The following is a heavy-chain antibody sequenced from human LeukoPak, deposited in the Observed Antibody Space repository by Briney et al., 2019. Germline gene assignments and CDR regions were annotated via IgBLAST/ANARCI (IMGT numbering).Heavy chain of an antibody. V-gene: IGHV3-9*01. Sequence: GGSLRLSCAASGFTFDDYAMHWVRQAPGKGLEWVSGISWNSGSIGYADSVKGRFTISRDNAKNSLYLQMNSLRAEDTALYYCGKADEYYDILTGYWGGGGIDYWGQGTLVTVSS. CDR1: GFTFDDYA. J-gene: IGHJ4*02. CDR2: ISWNSGSI. CDR3: GKADEYYDILTGYWGGGGIDY. D-gene: IGHD3-9*01.